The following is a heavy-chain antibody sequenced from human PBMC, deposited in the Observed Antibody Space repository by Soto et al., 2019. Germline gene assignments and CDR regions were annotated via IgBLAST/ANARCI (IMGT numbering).Heavy chain of an antibody. V-gene: IGHV1-69*06. CDR1: GGTFSSYA. CDR3: ARGSCRSTSCYTRYYYYGMDV. J-gene: IGHJ6*02. CDR2: IIPIFGTA. D-gene: IGHD2-2*02. Sequence: GASVKVSCKASGGTFSSYAISWVRQAPGQGLEWMGGIIPIFGTANYAQKFQGRVTITADKSTSTAYMELSSLRSEDTAVYYCARGSCRSTSCYTRYYYYGMDVWGQGTTVTVSS.